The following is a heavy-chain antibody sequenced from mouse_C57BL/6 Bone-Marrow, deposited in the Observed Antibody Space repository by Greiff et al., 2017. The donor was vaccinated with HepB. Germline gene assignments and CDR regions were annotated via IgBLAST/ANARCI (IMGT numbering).Heavy chain of an antibody. Sequence: EVKLVESGEGLVKPGGSLKLSCAASGFTFSSYAMSWVRQTPEKRLEWVAYISSGGDYIYYADTVKGRFTISRDNARNTLYLQMSSLKSEDTAMYYCTRYDYDWFAYWGQGTLVTVSA. J-gene: IGHJ3*01. CDR2: ISSGGDYI. D-gene: IGHD2-4*01. CDR1: GFTFSSYA. V-gene: IGHV5-9-1*02. CDR3: TRYDYDWFAY.